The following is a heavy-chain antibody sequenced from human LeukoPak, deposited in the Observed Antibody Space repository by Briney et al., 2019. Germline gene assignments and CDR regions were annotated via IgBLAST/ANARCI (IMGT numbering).Heavy chain of an antibody. V-gene: IGHV4-39*07. D-gene: IGHD3-10*01. CDR2: IYYSGST. CDR1: GGSISSSSYY. J-gene: IGHJ4*02. CDR3: AREGNHYYGSGSDY. Sequence: SETLSLTCTVSGGSISSSSYYWGWIRQPPGKGLEWIGSIYYSGSTYYNPSLKSRVTISVDTSKNQFSLKLSSVTAADTAVYYCAREGNHYYGSGSDYWGQGTLVTVSS.